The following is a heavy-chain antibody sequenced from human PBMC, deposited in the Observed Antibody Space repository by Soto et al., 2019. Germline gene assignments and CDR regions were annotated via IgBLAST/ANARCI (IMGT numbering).Heavy chain of an antibody. D-gene: IGHD6-13*01. CDR2: MNPNSGNT. J-gene: IGHJ6*02. V-gene: IGHV1-8*01. CDR3: ARRGYSSSWYYYYYYGMDV. Sequence: QVQLVQSGAEVKKPGASVKVSCKASGYTFTSYDINWVRQATGQGLEWMGWMNPNSGNTGYAQKFQGRITMTRNTSNSTAYMELSSLRSEDRAVYYCARRGYSSSWYYYYYYGMDVWGQGTAVTVSS. CDR1: GYTFTSYD.